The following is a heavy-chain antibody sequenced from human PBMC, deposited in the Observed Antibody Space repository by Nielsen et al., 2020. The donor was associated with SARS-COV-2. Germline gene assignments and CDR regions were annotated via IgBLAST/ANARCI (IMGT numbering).Heavy chain of an antibody. J-gene: IGHJ4*02. CDR1: GFTFSSYW. D-gene: IGHD6-13*01. Sequence: GESLKISCAASGFTFSSYWMSWVRQAPGKGLEWVANIKQDGSEKYYVDSVKGRFTIFRDNAKNSLYLHMNSLRAEDTAVYYCARVEGSSWYFDYWGQGTLVTVSS. CDR3: ARVEGSSWYFDY. V-gene: IGHV3-7*03. CDR2: IKQDGSEK.